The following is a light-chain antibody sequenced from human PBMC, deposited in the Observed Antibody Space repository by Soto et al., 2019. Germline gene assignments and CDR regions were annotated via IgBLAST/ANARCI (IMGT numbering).Light chain of an antibody. Sequence: EIVLTQSPATLSLSPGERATLSCRPSQSVSSYLAWYQQKPGQAPRLLVYDASNRATDVPPRFSGSGSGTDFTLTISSLEPEDFAVYYCQQRSSWPPITLGQGTRLEIK. CDR3: QQRSSWPPIT. CDR2: DAS. V-gene: IGKV3-11*01. CDR1: QSVSSY. J-gene: IGKJ5*01.